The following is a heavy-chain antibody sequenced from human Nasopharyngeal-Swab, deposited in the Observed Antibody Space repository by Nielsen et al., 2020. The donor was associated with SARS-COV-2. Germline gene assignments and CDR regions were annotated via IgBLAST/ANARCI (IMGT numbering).Heavy chain of an antibody. CDR2: ISTYNGNT. D-gene: IGHD3-9*01. CDR1: GYNFISYG. J-gene: IGHJ4*02. Sequence: ASVKVSCKASGYNFISYGVTWVRQAPGQGLEWMGWISTYNGNTDYAQKFQGRVTLTTDKSTRIVYMELRSLRSDDTAVYFCTRHFDIVTGYEFFFDYWGQGTLVTVSS. V-gene: IGHV1-18*04. CDR3: TRHFDIVTGYEFFFDY.